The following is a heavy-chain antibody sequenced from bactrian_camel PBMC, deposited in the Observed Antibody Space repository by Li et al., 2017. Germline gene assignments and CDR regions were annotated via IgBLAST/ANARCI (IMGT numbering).Heavy chain of an antibody. Sequence: HVQLVESGGGSAQAGGTLRLSCVTSGTTHGRNCMAWFRQAPGKEREGVAAMYTGFGGGNIYYDDSVKGRFTISQDNSKNTLFLQMNVLRPEDTGMYYCAAGRGYACFTLRTSGYTSWGQGTQVTVS. D-gene: IGHD1*01. CDR2: MYTGFGGGNI. J-gene: IGHJ4*01. CDR3: AAGRGYACFTLRTSGYTS. CDR1: GTTHGRNC. V-gene: IGHV3S1*01.